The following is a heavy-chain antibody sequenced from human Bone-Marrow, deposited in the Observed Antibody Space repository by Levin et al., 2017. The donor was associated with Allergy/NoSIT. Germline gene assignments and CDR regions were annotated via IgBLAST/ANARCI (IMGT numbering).Heavy chain of an antibody. V-gene: IGHV4-31*03. CDR3: ARDHYGVRGRLIDY. D-gene: IGHD4-17*01. CDR1: GGSISSGGYY. J-gene: IGHJ4*02. CDR2: IYYSGST. Sequence: PSETLSLTCTVSGGSISSGGYYWSWIRQHPGKGLEWIGYIYYSGSTYYNPSLKSRVTISVDTSKNQFSLKLSSVTAADTAVYYCARDHYGVRGRLIDYWGQGTLVTVSS.